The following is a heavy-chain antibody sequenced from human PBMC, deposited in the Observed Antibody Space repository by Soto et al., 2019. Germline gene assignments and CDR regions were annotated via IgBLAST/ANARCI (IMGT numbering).Heavy chain of an antibody. Sequence: NPSEPLSLTCTVSGASVTSVSDYWSWIRQPPGKGLEWIGYIYYSGSADYNPSLGSRVTISLDTSKNQFSLKLTSVSAADTAVYYCARGVGVGYSYYHMDRWGQGTTVTVSS. V-gene: IGHV4-61*01. D-gene: IGHD2-21*01. CDR2: IYYSGSA. CDR1: GASVTSVSDY. CDR3: ARGVGVGYSYYHMDR. J-gene: IGHJ6*02.